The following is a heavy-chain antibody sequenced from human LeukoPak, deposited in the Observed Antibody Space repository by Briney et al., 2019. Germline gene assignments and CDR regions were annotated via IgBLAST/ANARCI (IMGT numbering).Heavy chain of an antibody. CDR3: ARYGIRGCANGNRYTSFFYYGMDV. D-gene: IGHD2-8*01. Sequence: GESLKISCQGSGYSFMDYWIGWVRQLPGKGPEWMGIIFPHDSDIKYNPSFQGQVTISVDKSISTAYVQWSSLKASDTAIYYCARYGIRGCANGNRYTSFFYYGMDVWGQGTTVIVSS. V-gene: IGHV5-51*01. J-gene: IGHJ6*02. CDR2: IFPHDSDI. CDR1: GYSFMDYW.